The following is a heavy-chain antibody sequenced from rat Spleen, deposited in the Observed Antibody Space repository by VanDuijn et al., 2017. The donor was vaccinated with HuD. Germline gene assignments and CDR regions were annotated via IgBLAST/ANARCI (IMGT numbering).Heavy chain of an antibody. V-gene: IGHV5-20*01. CDR2: ISYEGRST. J-gene: IGHJ2*01. Sequence: EVQLVESGGGLVKPGRSLKLSCAASGFTFSDYYMAWVRQAPKKGLEWVASISYEGRSTYFGDSVRGRFTISRDNAKSALYLQMDSLRSEDTATYYCTTDSYFDGTYYPGGFDYWGQGVMVTVSS. D-gene: IGHD1-12*02. CDR1: GFTFSDYY. CDR3: TTDSYFDGTYYPGGFDY.